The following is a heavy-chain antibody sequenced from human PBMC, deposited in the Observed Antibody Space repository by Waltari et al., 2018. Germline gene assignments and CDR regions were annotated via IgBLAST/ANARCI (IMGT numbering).Heavy chain of an antibody. CDR3: ARTGNGHSSGWYSGDY. D-gene: IGHD6-19*01. CDR1: GFTLSSYG. J-gene: IGHJ4*02. CDR2: IWYDGSKK. Sequence: QVQLVESGGGVVQPGRSLRLSCAASGFTLSSYGMPWVRQAPDKGLDWVAIIWYDGSKKYYADSVKGRFTISKDNSNNTLYLQRNSLRAEDTAVYYCARTGNGHSSGWYSGDYWGQGTLVTVSS. V-gene: IGHV3-33*01.